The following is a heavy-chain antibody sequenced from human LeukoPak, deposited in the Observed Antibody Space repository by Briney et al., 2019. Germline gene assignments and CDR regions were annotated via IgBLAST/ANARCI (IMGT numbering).Heavy chain of an antibody. Sequence: ASVKVSCKASGYTFTTYALHWVRQAPGQRLEWVGWINAGNGDTKYSQEFQGRVTITRDTSISTAYMELSSLRSEDTAVYYCARGVGHRGQEHSYVYYFDYWGQGPLVTVSS. CDR2: INAGNGDT. V-gene: IGHV1-3*03. D-gene: IGHD5-18*01. CDR1: GYTFTTYA. CDR3: ARGVGHRGQEHSYVYYFDY. J-gene: IGHJ4*02.